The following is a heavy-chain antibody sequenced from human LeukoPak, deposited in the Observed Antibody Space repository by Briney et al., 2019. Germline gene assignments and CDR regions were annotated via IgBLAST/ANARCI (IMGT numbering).Heavy chain of an antibody. CDR1: GFTFSSYG. Sequence: GGSLRLSCAASGFTFSSYGMHWVRQAPGKGLEWVAVISYDGSNKYYADSVKGRFTISRDNSKNTLYLQMNSLRAEDTAVYYCATIPYDSSGYWENWFDPWGQGTLVTVSS. D-gene: IGHD3-22*01. V-gene: IGHV3-30*03. CDR2: ISYDGSNK. J-gene: IGHJ5*02. CDR3: ATIPYDSSGYWENWFDP.